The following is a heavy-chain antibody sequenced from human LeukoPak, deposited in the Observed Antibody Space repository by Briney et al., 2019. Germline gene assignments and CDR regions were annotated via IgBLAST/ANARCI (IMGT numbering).Heavy chain of an antibody. CDR2: IYPRDGST. CDR3: ARDQEGFDY. Sequence: ASVKVSCKASGYTFTNNYLHWVRQAPGQGLEWMGMIYPRDGSTSYAQNFQGRVTVTRDTSTTTVNMELRGLRSEDTAVYYCARDQEGFDYWGQGTVVTVSS. J-gene: IGHJ4*02. V-gene: IGHV1-46*01. CDR1: GYTFTNNY.